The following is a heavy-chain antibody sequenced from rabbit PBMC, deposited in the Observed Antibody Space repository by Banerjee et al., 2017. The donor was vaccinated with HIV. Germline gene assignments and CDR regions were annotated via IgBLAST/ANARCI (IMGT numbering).Heavy chain of an antibody. CDR1: GFTISSYG. J-gene: IGHJ3*01. CDR2: IDPIFGST. Sequence: QSLEESGGDLVKPGASLTLTCTASGFTISSYGVSWVRQAPGKGLEWIGYIDPIFGSTYYATWVDGRFTISSHNAQNTLYLQLNSLTAADTATYFCARGYDDYDARLDLWGPGTL. D-gene: IGHD2-1*01. V-gene: IGHV1S7*01. CDR3: ARGYDDYDARLDL.